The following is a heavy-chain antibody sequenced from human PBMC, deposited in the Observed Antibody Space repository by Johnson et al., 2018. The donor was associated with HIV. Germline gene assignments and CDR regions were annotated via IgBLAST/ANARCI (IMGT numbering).Heavy chain of an antibody. V-gene: IGHV3-7*05. Sequence: VQLVESGGGLVQPGGSLRLSCAASGFTFSSYWMSWVRQAPGKGMAWVANIKQDGREKYYVDSVKGRFTIPRENAKNSLYLQMNSLRAEYTALYYCSRDLHAFDIWGQGTMVTVSS. CDR2: IKQDGREK. CDR3: SRDLHAFDI. CDR1: GFTFSSYW. J-gene: IGHJ3*02.